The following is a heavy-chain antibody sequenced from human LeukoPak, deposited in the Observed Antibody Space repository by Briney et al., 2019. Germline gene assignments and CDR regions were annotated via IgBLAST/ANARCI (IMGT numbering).Heavy chain of an antibody. CDR3: ARDYCSSTSCLFDY. J-gene: IGHJ4*02. V-gene: IGHV1-2*06. CDR2: INPNSGDT. D-gene: IGHD2-2*01. Sequence: ASLKVSCRASGYTFTGYHMHWVRHAPGQGLEWMGRINPNSGDTNYAQKFQGRVTMTRDTSISTAYMELSRLRSDDTAVYYCARDYCSSTSCLFDYWGQGTLVTVSS. CDR1: GYTFTGYH.